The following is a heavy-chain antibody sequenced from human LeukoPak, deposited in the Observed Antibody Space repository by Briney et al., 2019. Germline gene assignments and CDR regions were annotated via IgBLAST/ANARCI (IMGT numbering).Heavy chain of an antibody. D-gene: IGHD6-13*01. V-gene: IGHV3-7*01. J-gene: IGHJ4*02. CDR2: IKQDGSEK. Sequence: GGSLRLSCAASGFNINNYGMTWVRQAPGKGLEWVANIKQDGSEKYYVDSVKGRFTISRDNAKNSLYLQMNSLRAEDTAVYYCARRWWQQLVVTLFDYWGQGTLVTVSS. CDR3: ARRWWQQLVVTLFDY. CDR1: GFNINNYG.